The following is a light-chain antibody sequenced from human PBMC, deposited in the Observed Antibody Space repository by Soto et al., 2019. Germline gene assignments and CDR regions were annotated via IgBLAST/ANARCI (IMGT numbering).Light chain of an antibody. V-gene: IGKV3D-15*01. CDR1: QSISRT. CDR2: DAS. J-gene: IGKJ4*01. CDR3: QQYNNWPLT. Sequence: EIVLTRSPGTLSLSPGERATLSGLASQSISRTLAWNQQKSGQPPRLLIYDASTRATGFPARFSGSGSGTEFTLTISSLQSEDFAVYYCQQYNNWPLTFGGGTKVDIK.